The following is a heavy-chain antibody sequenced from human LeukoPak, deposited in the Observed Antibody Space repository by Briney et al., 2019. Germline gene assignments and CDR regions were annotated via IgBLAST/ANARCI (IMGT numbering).Heavy chain of an antibody. CDR2: ISSSGSTI. V-gene: IGHV3-48*03. CDR3: ARGSPSYGGTAFDY. J-gene: IGHJ4*02. CDR1: GFTFSSYE. D-gene: IGHD4-23*01. Sequence: GGSLRLSCAASGFTFSSYEMNWVRQAPGKGLEWVSYISSSGSTIYYADSVKGRFTISRDNAKNSLYLQMNSLRAEDTAVYYCARGSPSYGGTAFDYWGQGTLVTVSS.